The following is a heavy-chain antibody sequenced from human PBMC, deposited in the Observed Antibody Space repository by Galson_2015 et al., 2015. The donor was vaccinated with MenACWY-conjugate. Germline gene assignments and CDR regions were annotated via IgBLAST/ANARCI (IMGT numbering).Heavy chain of an antibody. CDR2: ISSSGNTI. J-gene: IGHJ3*02. V-gene: IGHV3-48*03. CDR1: GFTFSSYE. CDR3: SRGGGAKLIMVGGISDI. Sequence: SLRLSCAASGFTFSSYEMNWVRQAPGKGLAWVSYISSSGNTIYYADSVKGRFTISRDNAKNSLYLQINSVRADDTAVYYCSRGGGAKLIMVGGISDIWGQVTTVTVSS. D-gene: IGHD1-26*01.